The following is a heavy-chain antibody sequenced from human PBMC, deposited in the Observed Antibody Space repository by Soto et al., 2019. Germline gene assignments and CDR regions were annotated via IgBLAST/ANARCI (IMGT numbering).Heavy chain of an antibody. J-gene: IGHJ5*01. CDR2: IFHSGIT. D-gene: IGHD3-22*01. CDR3: ARDRYFYDSRGYYRTLDS. Sequence: SETLSLTCTISGDSFSNHYWTWIRQSPGKGLEWIGYIFHSGITDYNPSVKSRVTISIDKSRNLFSLNLTSVTAADTAVYYCARDRYFYDSRGYYRTLDSWGQGTLVTVS. CDR1: GDSFSNHY. V-gene: IGHV4-59*11.